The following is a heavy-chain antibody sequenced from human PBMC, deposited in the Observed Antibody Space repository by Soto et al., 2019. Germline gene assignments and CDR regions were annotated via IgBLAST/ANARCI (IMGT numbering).Heavy chain of an antibody. CDR3: ATSGRGWRGYYYYGMDV. Sequence: PGGSLRLSCAASGFTVSSNYMSWVRQAPGKGLEWVSVIYSGSSTYYADSVKGRFTISRDNSKNTLYLQMNSLRAEDTAVYYCATSGRGWRGYYYYGMDVWGQGTTVTVSS. D-gene: IGHD6-19*01. V-gene: IGHV3-53*05. CDR1: GFTVSSNY. CDR2: IYSGSST. J-gene: IGHJ6*02.